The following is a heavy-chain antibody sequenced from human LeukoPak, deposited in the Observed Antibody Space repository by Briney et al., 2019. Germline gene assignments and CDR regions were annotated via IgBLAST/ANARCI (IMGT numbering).Heavy chain of an antibody. CDR3: ARALRDGYAGRAYEI. D-gene: IGHD5-24*01. V-gene: IGHV4-59*11. CDR2: IYYSGST. Sequence: SETLSLTCTVSGGSISSHYWSWIRQPPGKGLEWIGYIYYSGSTNYNPSLKSRVTISVDTSKNQFSLKLSSVTAADTAVYYCARALRDGYAGRAYEIWGQGTMVTVSS. J-gene: IGHJ3*02. CDR1: GGSISSHY.